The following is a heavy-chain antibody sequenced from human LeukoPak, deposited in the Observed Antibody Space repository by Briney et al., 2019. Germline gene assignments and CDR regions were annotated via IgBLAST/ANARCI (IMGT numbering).Heavy chain of an antibody. D-gene: IGHD2-15*01. Sequence: TGGSLRLSCAASGFTFSSFGMSWVRQAPGKGLEWVSAISGSGGSTYYADSVKGRFTISRDNSKNTLYLQMNSLRAEDTAVYYCAKERYCSGGSCFHFSDSWGQGTLVTVSS. CDR1: GFTFSSFG. CDR3: AKERYCSGGSCFHFSDS. V-gene: IGHV3-23*01. J-gene: IGHJ4*02. CDR2: ISGSGGST.